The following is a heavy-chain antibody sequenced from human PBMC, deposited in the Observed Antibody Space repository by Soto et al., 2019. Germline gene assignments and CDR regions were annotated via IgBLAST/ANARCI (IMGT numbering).Heavy chain of an antibody. J-gene: IGHJ4*02. D-gene: IGHD4-17*01. V-gene: IGHV4-4*07. CDR2: IYTSGST. Sequence: LSLTCTVSVGSISSYYWSWIRQPAGKGLEWIGRIYTSGSTNYNPSLKSRVTMSVDTSKNQFSLKLSSVTAADTAVYYCARVRDYTTPYYFDYWGQGTLVTVSS. CDR3: ARVRDYTTPYYFDY. CDR1: VGSISSYY.